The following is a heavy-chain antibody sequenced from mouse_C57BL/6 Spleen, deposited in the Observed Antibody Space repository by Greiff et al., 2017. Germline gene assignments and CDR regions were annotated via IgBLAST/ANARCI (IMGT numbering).Heavy chain of an antibody. CDR3: ATTVVADYFDY. D-gene: IGHD1-1*01. CDR2: IDPSDSET. V-gene: IGHV1-52*01. CDR1: GYTFTSYW. J-gene: IGHJ2*01. Sequence: QVQLKQPGAELVRPGSSVKLSCKASGYTFTSYWMHWVKQRPIQGLEWIGNIDPSDSETYYNQKFKDKATLTVDKSSSTAYMQLSSLTSEDSAVYYCATTVVADYFDYWGQGTTLTVSS.